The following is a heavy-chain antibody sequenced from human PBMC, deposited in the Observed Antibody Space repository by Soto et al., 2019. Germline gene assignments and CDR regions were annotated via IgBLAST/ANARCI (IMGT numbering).Heavy chain of an antibody. D-gene: IGHD3-3*01. CDR2: ISSSSSTI. CDR3: ARDLITIFGVVGDAFDI. Sequence: GGSLRLSCAASGFTFSSYSMNWVRQAPGKGLEWVSYISSSSSTIYYADSVKGRFTISRDNAKNSLYLQMNSLRAEDTAVYYCARDLITIFGVVGDAFDIWGQGTMVTVSS. V-gene: IGHV3-48*01. CDR1: GFTFSSYS. J-gene: IGHJ3*02.